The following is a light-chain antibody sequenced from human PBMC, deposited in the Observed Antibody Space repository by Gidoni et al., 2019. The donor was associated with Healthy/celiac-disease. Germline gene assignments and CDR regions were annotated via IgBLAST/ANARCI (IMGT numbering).Light chain of an antibody. V-gene: IGKV1-39*01. CDR3: QQSYSTPWT. Sequence: DIQMTPSPSSLSASVGDRVTITCRASQSNSSYLNWYQQKPGNAPKLLIYAASSLQSGVPSRFSGSGSGTDFTLTISSLQPEDFATYYCQQSYSTPWTFGQGTKVEIK. CDR2: AAS. J-gene: IGKJ1*01. CDR1: QSNSSY.